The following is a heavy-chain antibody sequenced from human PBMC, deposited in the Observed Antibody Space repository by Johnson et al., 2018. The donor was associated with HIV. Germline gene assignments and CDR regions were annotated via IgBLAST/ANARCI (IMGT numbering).Heavy chain of an antibody. CDR2: ISYDGSNK. CDR3: AAYYDFWSGSYTSGFDI. V-gene: IGHV3-30*03. Sequence: QVQLVESGGGLVKPGGSLRLSCAASGFTFSNAWMSWVRQAPGKGLEWVAVISYDGSNKYYADSVKGRFTISRDNSKNTVFLQMNSLRPEDTAMYYCAAYYDFWSGSYTSGFDIWGQGTMVTVSS. CDR1: GFTFSNAW. J-gene: IGHJ3*02. D-gene: IGHD3-3*01.